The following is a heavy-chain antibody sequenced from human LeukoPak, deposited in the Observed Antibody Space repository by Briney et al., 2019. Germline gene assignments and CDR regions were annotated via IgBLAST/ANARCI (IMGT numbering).Heavy chain of an antibody. V-gene: IGHV4-4*07. CDR3: ARVAYGDYYFDY. J-gene: IGHJ4*02. CDR2: IYFSGGT. CDR1: GGSISSYY. Sequence: SETLSLTCTVSGGSISSYYWSWIRQPAGKGLEWIGRIYFSGGTNYNPSLKSRVTMSVDTSKNQFSLRLSPVTAADTALYYCARVAYGDYYFDYWGQGTLVTVSS. D-gene: IGHD4-17*01.